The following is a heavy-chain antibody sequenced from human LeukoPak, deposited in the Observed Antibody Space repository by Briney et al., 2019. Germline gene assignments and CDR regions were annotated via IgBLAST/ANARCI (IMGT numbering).Heavy chain of an antibody. Sequence: GGSLRLSCAASGFIFSSYSMSWVRQAPGKGLEWVSVITGSGGNTYYADSVKGRFTTSKDNSKNTVYLQMSSLRVDDTAVYYCAKAASSSWPSYYYGMDVWGQGTTVTVSS. D-gene: IGHD6-13*01. CDR3: AKAASSSWPSYYYGMDV. CDR1: GFIFSSYS. J-gene: IGHJ6*02. V-gene: IGHV3-23*01. CDR2: ITGSGGNT.